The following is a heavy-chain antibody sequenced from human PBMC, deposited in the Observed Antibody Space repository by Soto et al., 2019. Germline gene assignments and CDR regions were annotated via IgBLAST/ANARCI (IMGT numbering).Heavy chain of an antibody. V-gene: IGHV3-53*01. CDR3: ARDRVESGYPEYFQH. J-gene: IGHJ1*01. CDR2: IYSGGST. CDR1: GFTVSSNY. D-gene: IGHD6-25*01. Sequence: EVQLVESGGGLIQPGGSLRLSCAASGFTVSSNYMSWVRQAPGQGLEGVSVIYSGGSTYYADSVKGRFTISRDNSKNTPDIQMNSLRAEDTAVYYCARDRVESGYPEYFQHWGQGTLVTVSP.